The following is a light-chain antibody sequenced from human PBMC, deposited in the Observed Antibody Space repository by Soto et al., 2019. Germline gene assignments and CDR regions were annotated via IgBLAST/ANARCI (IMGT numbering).Light chain of an antibody. J-gene: IGLJ1*01. CDR3: SSYEGSNNSYV. CDR1: SSDVGGYNY. V-gene: IGLV2-8*01. CDR2: EVS. Sequence: QSALTQPPSASGSPGQSVTISCTGTSSDVGGYNYVSWYQQHPGKAPKLMIYEVSKRPSGVADRFSGSKSGNTASLTVSGFQDEDEADYYCSSYEGSNNSYVFGTGTKLTVL.